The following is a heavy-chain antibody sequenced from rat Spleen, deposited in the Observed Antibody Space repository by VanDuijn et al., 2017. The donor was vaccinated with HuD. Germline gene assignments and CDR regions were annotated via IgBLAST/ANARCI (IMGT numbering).Heavy chain of an antibody. Sequence: EVQLVESGGGLVQPGRSLKLSCEASGFTFSDYYMAWVRQAPTKGLEWVATINYDGSRTDYRDSVKGRFTISRDNAKSTLYLQMDSLRSEDTATYYCARSVFDYWGQGVMVTVSS. CDR1: GFTFSDYY. V-gene: IGHV5-7*01. CDR2: INYDGSRT. CDR3: ARSVFDY. J-gene: IGHJ2*01.